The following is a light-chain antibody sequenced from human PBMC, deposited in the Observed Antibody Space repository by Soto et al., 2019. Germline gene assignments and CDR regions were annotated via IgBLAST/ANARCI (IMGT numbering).Light chain of an antibody. V-gene: IGLV4-60*03. CDR3: ETWDSNAAV. CDR1: SGHSSYI. CDR2: LVGSGSY. Sequence: QSVLTQSSSASASLGSSVKLTCTLSSGHSSYIIAWHQQQPGKAPRYLMKLVGSGSYNKGSGVPDRFSGSSSGADRYLTISNLQSEDEADYYCETWDSNAAVFGGGTKLTVL. J-gene: IGLJ7*01.